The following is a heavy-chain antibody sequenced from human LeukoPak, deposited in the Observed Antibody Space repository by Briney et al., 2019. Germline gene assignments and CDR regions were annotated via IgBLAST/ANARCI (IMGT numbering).Heavy chain of an antibody. V-gene: IGHV3-23*01. Sequence: GGSLRLSCAASGITLSNYGMSWVRQAPGKGLEWVAGISGSGGSTNYADSVKGRFTISRDNSKNTRYLQMNSLRAEDAAVYFCAKNSGYSWQYFFDYWGQGTLVTVSS. CDR2: ISGSGGST. D-gene: IGHD6-25*01. J-gene: IGHJ4*02. CDR3: AKNSGYSWQYFFDY. CDR1: GITLSNYG.